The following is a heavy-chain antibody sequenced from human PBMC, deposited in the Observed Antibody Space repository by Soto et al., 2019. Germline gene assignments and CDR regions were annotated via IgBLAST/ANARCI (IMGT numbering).Heavy chain of an antibody. CDR3: ASSDYFGWGSYYNEKAY. J-gene: IGHJ4*02. CDR2: INHSGST. Sequence: SETLSLTCAVYGGSFSGYYWSWIRQPPGKGLEWIGEINHSGSTNYNPSLKSRVTISVDTSKNQFSLKLSSVTAADTAVYYCASSDYFGWGSYYNEKAYWGKGPLVTVSS. V-gene: IGHV4-34*01. D-gene: IGHD3-10*01. CDR1: GGSFSGYY.